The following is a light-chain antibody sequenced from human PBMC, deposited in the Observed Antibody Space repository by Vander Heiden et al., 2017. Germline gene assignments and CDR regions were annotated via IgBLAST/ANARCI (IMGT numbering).Light chain of an antibody. Sequence: DIVMTQSPDSLAVSLGEGATINCKSSQSVLYSSNNKNYLAWYQQKPGQPPKLLIYWASTRESGVPDRFSGSGSGTDFTLTISSLQAEDVAVYYCQQYYSTPHTFGQGTKLEIK. CDR1: QSVLYSSNNKNY. J-gene: IGKJ2*01. CDR2: WAS. CDR3: QQYYSTPHT. V-gene: IGKV4-1*01.